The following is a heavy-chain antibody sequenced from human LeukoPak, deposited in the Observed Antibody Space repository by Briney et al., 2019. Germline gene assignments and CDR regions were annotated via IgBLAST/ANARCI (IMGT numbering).Heavy chain of an antibody. J-gene: IGHJ4*02. V-gene: IGHV4-4*02. Sequence: PSETLSLTCAVSGGSISSSSWWSWVRQPPGKGLEWIGEIYHSGSTNYNPSLKSRVTISVDKSKNQFSLKLSSVTAADTAVYYCARAYSSPGYFDYWGQGTLVTVSS. CDR1: GGSISSSSW. CDR3: ARAYSSPGYFDY. D-gene: IGHD5-18*01. CDR2: IYHSGST.